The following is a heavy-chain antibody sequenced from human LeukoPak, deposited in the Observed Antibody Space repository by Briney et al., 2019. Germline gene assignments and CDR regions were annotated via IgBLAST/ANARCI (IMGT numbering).Heavy chain of an antibody. V-gene: IGHV3-23*01. Sequence: GGSLRLFCEASGFTFSNSAMSWVRQAPGKWLEWVSGISASGHYTYNADSAKGRFTISRDNSKNTLYLQMNSLRAEDTALYFCAKDGSWGDYYFYFYIDVWGKGTTVTVSS. CDR1: GFTFSNSA. J-gene: IGHJ6*03. CDR3: AKDGSWGDYYFYFYIDV. CDR2: ISASGHYT. D-gene: IGHD3-16*01.